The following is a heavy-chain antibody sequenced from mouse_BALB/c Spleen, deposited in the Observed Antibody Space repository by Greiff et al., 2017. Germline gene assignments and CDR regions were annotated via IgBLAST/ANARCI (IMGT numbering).Heavy chain of an antibody. D-gene: IGHD2-4*01. CDR3: AKWDYDVQSMDY. Sequence: VQLQQSGAELVKPGASVKLSCTASGFNIKDTYMHWVKQRPEQGLEWIGRIDPANGNTKYDPKFQGKATITADTSSNTAYLQLSSLTSEDTAVYYCAKWDYDVQSMDYWGQGTSVTVSS. CDR2: IDPANGNT. CDR1: GFNIKDTY. J-gene: IGHJ4*01. V-gene: IGHV14-3*02.